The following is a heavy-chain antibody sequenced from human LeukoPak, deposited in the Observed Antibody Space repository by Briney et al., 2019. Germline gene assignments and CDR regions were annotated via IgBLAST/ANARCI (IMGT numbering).Heavy chain of an antibody. CDR3: AKDLTYYYDSSGYYSTLTRPMLFDY. CDR2: ISSDGNTQ. CDR1: GFTFSSYA. Sequence: GGSLRLSCAASGFTFSSYAMHWVRQAPGKGLDWAAVISSDGNTQYYADSVKGRFTISRDNSNNTLYLQMNSLRAEDTAVYYCAKDLTYYYDSSGYYSTLTRPMLFDYWGQGTLVTVSS. D-gene: IGHD3-22*01. V-gene: IGHV3-30-3*01. J-gene: IGHJ4*02.